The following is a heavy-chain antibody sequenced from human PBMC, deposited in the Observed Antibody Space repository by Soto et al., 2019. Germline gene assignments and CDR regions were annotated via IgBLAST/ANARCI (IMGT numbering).Heavy chain of an antibody. CDR3: ARDRNSGSYFYFDY. J-gene: IGHJ4*02. CDR1: GFSFSVYG. CDR2: IWYDASKQ. Sequence: GGSLRLSCETSGFSFSVYGMHWVRQAPGKGLEWVAVIWYDASKQFYAASVEGRFTISRDNSKNTLYLQMNSLRAEDTAVYYCARDRNSGSYFYFDYWGQGTLVTVAS. D-gene: IGHD1-26*01. V-gene: IGHV3-33*01.